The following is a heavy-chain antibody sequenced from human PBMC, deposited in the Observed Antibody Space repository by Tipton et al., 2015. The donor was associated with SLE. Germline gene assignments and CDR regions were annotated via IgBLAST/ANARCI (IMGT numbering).Heavy chain of an antibody. J-gene: IGHJ4*02. Sequence: SLRLSCAASGFTFSTYTMHWVRQAPGKGLEWVAVISYDGSNKCYADSVKGRFTISRDNAKNSMYLQMNSLRAEDTAVYYCARGPLSYGSGSPFDYWGQGTLVTVSS. D-gene: IGHD3-10*01. CDR2: ISYDGSNK. V-gene: IGHV3-30*04. CDR3: ARGPLSYGSGSPFDY. CDR1: GFTFSTYT.